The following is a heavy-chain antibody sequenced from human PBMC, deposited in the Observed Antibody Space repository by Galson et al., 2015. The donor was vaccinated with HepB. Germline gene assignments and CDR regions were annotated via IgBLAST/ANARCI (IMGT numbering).Heavy chain of an antibody. CDR1: GFTFDDYA. D-gene: IGHD6-19*01. J-gene: IGHJ4*02. CDR3: AKDGGQWLVPIVGFDS. CDR2: ISWNSGSI. Sequence: ALRLSGAASGFTFDDYALHWVRQAPRKGLEWVSGISWNSGSIGSADSGKGRFTVSRDNAKNSLYLHMSSLRTEDTAFYYCAKDGGQWLVPIVGFDSWGQGTLVTVSS. V-gene: IGHV3-9*01.